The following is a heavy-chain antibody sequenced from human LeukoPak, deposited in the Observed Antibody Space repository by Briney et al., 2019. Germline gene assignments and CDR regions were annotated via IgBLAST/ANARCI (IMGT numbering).Heavy chain of an antibody. CDR1: GFTFSSYA. CDR3: ARTVGYCSSSSCYTGQINDYYYYGMDV. D-gene: IGHD2-2*02. J-gene: IGHJ6*02. CDR2: ISDSGSDT. Sequence: GASLRLSCSGFTFSSYAMSWVRQAPGKGLEWVSTISDSGSDTYYADSVKGRFTISGDNSKNTLYLQMKGLRAEDTAVYYCARTVGYCSSSSCYTGQINDYYYYGMDVWGQGTTVTVSS. V-gene: IGHV3-23*01.